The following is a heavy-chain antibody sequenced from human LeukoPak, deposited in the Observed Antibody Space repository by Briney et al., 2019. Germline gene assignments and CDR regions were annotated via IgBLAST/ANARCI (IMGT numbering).Heavy chain of an antibody. CDR1: GFTFSSYG. CDR2: ISYDGSNK. D-gene: IGHD3-3*01. CDR3: AKFWSGDPTDY. Sequence: GGSLRLSCAASGFTFSSYGMHWVRQAPGKGLEWVAVISYDGSNKYYADSVKGRFTISRDNSKNTLYLQMNSLRAEDTAVYYCAKFWSGDPTDYWGQGTLVTVSS. J-gene: IGHJ4*02. V-gene: IGHV3-30*18.